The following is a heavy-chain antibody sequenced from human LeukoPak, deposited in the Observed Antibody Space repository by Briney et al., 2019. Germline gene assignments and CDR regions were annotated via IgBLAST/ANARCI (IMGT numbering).Heavy chain of an antibody. D-gene: IGHD6-19*01. CDR2: IKSKTDDGTA. Sequence: GGSLRLSCAASGFSFNTAWMNWVRQTPGKGLGWLGRIKSKTDDGTAEYAAHVKGRFIISRDDSKNMLSLEMRSLRTEDTGVYYCTTRGIAVSGLGYWGRGTLVVVSS. CDR3: TTRGIAVSGLGY. J-gene: IGHJ4*02. V-gene: IGHV3-15*01. CDR1: GFSFNTAW.